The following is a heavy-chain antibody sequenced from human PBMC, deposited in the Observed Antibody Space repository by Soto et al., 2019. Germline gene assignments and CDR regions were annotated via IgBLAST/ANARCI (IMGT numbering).Heavy chain of an antibody. J-gene: IGHJ6*02. CDR3: AKAQRVPPYDSSGYSYYYYGMDV. Sequence: PGGSLRLSCAASGFTFSSYAMSWVRQAPGKGLEWVSAISGSGGSTYYADSVKGRFTISRNNSKNTLYLQMNSLRAEDTAVYYCAKAQRVPPYDSSGYSYYYYGMDVWGQGTTVTVSS. V-gene: IGHV3-23*01. CDR1: GFTFSSYA. D-gene: IGHD3-22*01. CDR2: ISGSGGST.